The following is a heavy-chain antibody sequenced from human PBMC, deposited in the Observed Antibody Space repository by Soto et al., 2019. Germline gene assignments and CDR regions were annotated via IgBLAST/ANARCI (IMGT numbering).Heavy chain of an antibody. CDR3: AKFGMATTKRSPPYYIDY. CDR1: GFTFSSYA. Sequence: EVQVLESGGGLVQPGGSLRLSCAASGFTFSSYAMSWVRQAPGKGLEWVSSISGSGGGTYYADSVKGRFTFSRDNSKNTLYLQMNGLRAEDTAVYYCAKFGMATTKRSPPYYIDYWGQGALVTVSS. J-gene: IGHJ4*02. D-gene: IGHD1-1*01. CDR2: ISGSGGGT. V-gene: IGHV3-23*01.